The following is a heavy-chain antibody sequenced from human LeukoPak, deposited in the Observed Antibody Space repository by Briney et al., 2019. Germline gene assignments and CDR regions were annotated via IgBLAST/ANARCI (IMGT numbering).Heavy chain of an antibody. CDR2: IFYSGTT. V-gene: IGHV4-59*11. Sequence: PSETLSLTCTVSGGSISPHYWSWIRQPPGRGLEWIGYIFYSGTTTYNPSLKSRVTISLDSSKNQFFLRLTSMTAADTAMYYCARAETLAAIYFDFWGLGTLVTVSS. CDR1: GGSISPHY. D-gene: IGHD6-25*01. CDR3: ARAETLAAIYFDF. J-gene: IGHJ4*02.